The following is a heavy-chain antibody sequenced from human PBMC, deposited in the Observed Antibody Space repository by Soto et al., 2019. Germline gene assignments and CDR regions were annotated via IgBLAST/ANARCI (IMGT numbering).Heavy chain of an antibody. V-gene: IGHV3-30-3*01. CDR2: ISSDGSNK. Sequence: QVQLVESGGGVVQPGRSLRLSCAVSGFTFSSHAMHWVRQAPGKGLEWVTLISSDGSNKYYADSVKGRFTISRDNSKNAMYLQMNSLRVEDTAVYYCARYDEGGSDCDLGYWGPGALVTVSS. CDR3: ARYDEGGSDCDLGY. J-gene: IGHJ4*02. CDR1: GFTFSSHA. D-gene: IGHD1-26*01.